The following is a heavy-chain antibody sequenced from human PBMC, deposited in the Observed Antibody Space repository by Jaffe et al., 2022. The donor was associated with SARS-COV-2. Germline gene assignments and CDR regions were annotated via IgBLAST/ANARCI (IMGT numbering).Heavy chain of an antibody. J-gene: IGHJ6*02. Sequence: EVQLVESGGGLVQPGGSLRLSCAASGFTFSSYWMSWVRQAPGKGLEWVANIKQDGSEKYYVDSVKGRFTISRDNAKNSLYLQMNSLRAEDTAVYYCARDGFIVGRDYYYGMDVWGQGTTVTVSS. V-gene: IGHV3-7*01. CDR2: IKQDGSEK. D-gene: IGHD2-15*01. CDR3: ARDGFIVGRDYYYGMDV. CDR1: GFTFSSYW.